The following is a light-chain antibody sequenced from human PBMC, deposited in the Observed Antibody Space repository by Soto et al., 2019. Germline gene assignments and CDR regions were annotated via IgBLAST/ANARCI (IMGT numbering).Light chain of an antibody. CDR2: GAS. CDR1: ENINNK. V-gene: IGKV3-15*01. J-gene: IGKJ1*01. CDR3: QQYNNWPPWT. Sequence: EIVMTQSPATLSVSAGERATLSCRASENINNKLAWYQQKSCQAPRLLIYGASTRATGIPARFSGSGSGTEFTLPISGLQSEDFAFYYCQQYNNWPPWTFGPGTKVEIK.